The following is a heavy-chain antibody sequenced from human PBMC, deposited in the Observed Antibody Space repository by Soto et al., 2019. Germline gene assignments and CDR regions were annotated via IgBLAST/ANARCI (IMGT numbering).Heavy chain of an antibody. CDR1: GYTFTSYD. CDR2: MNPNSGNT. D-gene: IGHD6-6*01. CDR3: ARGREQLVTYYYYGMDV. Sequence: QVQLVQSGAEVKKPGASVKVSCKASGYTFTSYDINWMRQATGQGLEWMGWMNPNSGNTGYAQKFQGRVTMTRNTSISTAYMELSSLRSEDTAVYYCARGREQLVTYYYYGMDVWGQGTTVTVPS. J-gene: IGHJ6*02. V-gene: IGHV1-8*01.